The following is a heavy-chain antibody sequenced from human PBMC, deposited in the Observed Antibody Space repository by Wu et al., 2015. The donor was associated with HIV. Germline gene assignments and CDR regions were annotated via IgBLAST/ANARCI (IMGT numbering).Heavy chain of an antibody. D-gene: IGHD2-15*01. CDR2: IIPIFGTA. V-gene: IGHV1-69*12. CDR1: GGTFSSYA. CDR3: ARSPAPEGGXGSWNYFDY. Sequence: QVQLVQSGAEVKKPGSSVKVSCKASGGTFSSYAISWVRQAPGQGLEWMGGIIPIFGTANYAQKFQGRVTITADESTSTAYMELSSLRSEDTAVYYCARSPAPEGGXGSWNYFDYWGQGTLVTVSS. J-gene: IGHJ4*02.